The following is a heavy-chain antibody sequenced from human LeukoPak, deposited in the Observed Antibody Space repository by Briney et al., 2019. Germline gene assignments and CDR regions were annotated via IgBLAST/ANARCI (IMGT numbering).Heavy chain of an antibody. J-gene: IGHJ3*01. CDR1: GFTFTSSA. CDR3: AAEAAYYYDGRDAFDV. V-gene: IGHV1-58*01. D-gene: IGHD3-22*01. Sequence: AVKVSCKASGFTFTSSAVQGVRQARGQRLEWIGWIVLGSGNTNYAQKFQERVTITRDMSTSLVYMELSSLRSEDTAVYYCAAEAAYYYDGRDAFDVWGQGTMVTVSS. CDR2: IVLGSGNT.